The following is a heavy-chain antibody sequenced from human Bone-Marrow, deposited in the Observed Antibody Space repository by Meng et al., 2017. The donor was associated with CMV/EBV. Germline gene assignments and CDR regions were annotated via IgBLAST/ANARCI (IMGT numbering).Heavy chain of an antibody. CDR2: MNQDGSQK. J-gene: IGHJ6*01. D-gene: IGHD6-13*01. V-gene: IGHV3-7*04. Sequence: LSLTCAASGFTFSSHWMTWVRQAPGKGLEWVANMNQDGSQKNYVDSVKGRFTISRDNAKNPLFLQMNSLRAEDTAVYYCARVASAGRGMDVWGQGTTVTGSS. CDR1: GFTFSSHW. CDR3: ARVASAGRGMDV.